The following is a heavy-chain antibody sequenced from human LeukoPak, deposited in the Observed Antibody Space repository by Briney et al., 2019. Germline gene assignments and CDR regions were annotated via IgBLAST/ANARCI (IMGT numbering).Heavy chain of an antibody. CDR2: TYYRSKWYY. Sequence: SQTLSLTYDISGDTVSSNSAAWNWIRQSPSRGLEWLGRTYYRSKWYYDYAVSVKSPITISPDTSKNQFSLQLNSVTADDTAVYYCARGFALDFWGQGTMVTVSS. V-gene: IGHV6-1*01. CDR3: ARGFALDF. J-gene: IGHJ3*01. CDR1: GDTVSSNSAA.